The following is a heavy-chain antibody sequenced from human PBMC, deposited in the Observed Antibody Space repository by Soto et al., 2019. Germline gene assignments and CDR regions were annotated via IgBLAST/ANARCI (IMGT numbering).Heavy chain of an antibody. J-gene: IGHJ5*02. CDR1: GFSFSSYP. Sequence: EVQLLESGGDLIQPGGSLRLSCAASGFSFSSYPMSWVRQAPGKGLXXXXAISGAGVSTYYADSVRGRFTISRENSKNTLYLQMSSLRAEDTALYYCAKDHLTSGGTFWFDPWGQGTLVTVSS. CDR2: ISGAGVST. D-gene: IGHD6-13*01. V-gene: IGHV3-23*01. CDR3: AKDHLTSGGTFWFDP.